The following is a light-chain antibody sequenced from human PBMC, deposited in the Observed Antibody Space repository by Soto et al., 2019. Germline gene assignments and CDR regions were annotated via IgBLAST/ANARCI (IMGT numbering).Light chain of an antibody. CDR3: LQYSNLPFT. CDR1: QDISDK. Sequence: DIPMTQSPSSLSASVGDRVTITCQASQDISDKLNWYQQKSGKPPNLLIYEASNLEVGVPSRFSGSASGTDFTFTISSLQPEDYGTYYCLQYSNLPFTFGPGTKIDIK. CDR2: EAS. V-gene: IGKV1-33*01. J-gene: IGKJ3*01.